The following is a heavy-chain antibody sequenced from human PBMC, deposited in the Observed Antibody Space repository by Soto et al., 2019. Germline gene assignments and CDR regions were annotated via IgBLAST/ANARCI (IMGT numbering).Heavy chain of an antibody. CDR3: ARGLSGSSSWLGDY. CDR1: GGSFSGYY. J-gene: IGHJ4*02. V-gene: IGHV4-34*01. D-gene: IGHD6-13*01. CDR2: INHSGST. Sequence: QVQLQQWGAGLLKPSETLSLTCAVYGGSFSGYYWSWIRQPPGEGLEWIGEINHSGSTNYNPSLKSRVTISVDTSKNQFSLKLSSVTAADTAVYYCARGLSGSSSWLGDYWGQGTLVTVSS.